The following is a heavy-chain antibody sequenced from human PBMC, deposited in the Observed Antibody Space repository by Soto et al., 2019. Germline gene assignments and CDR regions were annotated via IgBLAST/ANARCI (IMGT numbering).Heavy chain of an antibody. CDR3: ARGYTFPFDP. CDR1: GYTFTNYG. D-gene: IGHD1-26*01. Sequence: ASVKVSCKASGYTFTNYGISWVRQAPGQRLEWMGWINAGNGNTKYSQKFQGRVTITRDTSASTAYMELSSLRSEDTAVYYCARGYTFPFDPWGQGTLVTVSS. CDR2: INAGNGNT. V-gene: IGHV1-3*01. J-gene: IGHJ5*02.